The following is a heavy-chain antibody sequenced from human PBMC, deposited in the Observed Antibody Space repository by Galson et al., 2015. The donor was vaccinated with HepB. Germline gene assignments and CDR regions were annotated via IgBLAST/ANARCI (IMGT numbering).Heavy chain of an antibody. V-gene: IGHV4-39*07. CDR3: ATEPRHHYDTSGYLSH. D-gene: IGHD3-22*01. Sequence: SETLSLTCTVSGASISSSLYYWVWVRQPPEKGLEWIGSIYYTGNTYYKSSLKSRVTISADMSKNQFSLKVNSVTAADTAVYYCATEPRHHYDTSGYLSHWGQGTLVTVSA. CDR1: GASISSSLYY. J-gene: IGHJ4*02. CDR2: IYYTGNT.